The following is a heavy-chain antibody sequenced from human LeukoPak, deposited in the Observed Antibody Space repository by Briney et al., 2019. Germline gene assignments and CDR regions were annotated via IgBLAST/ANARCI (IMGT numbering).Heavy chain of an antibody. Sequence: SETLSLTCTVSGGSISSYYWSWIQQPPGKGLEWIGYIYYSGSTDYNPSLKSRVTISVDTSKNQFSLKLSSVTAADTAVYYCASMYSSTWYYFDYWGQGTLVTVSS. V-gene: IGHV4-59*01. CDR2: IYYSGST. CDR1: GGSISSYY. CDR3: ASMYSSTWYYFDY. J-gene: IGHJ4*02. D-gene: IGHD6-13*01.